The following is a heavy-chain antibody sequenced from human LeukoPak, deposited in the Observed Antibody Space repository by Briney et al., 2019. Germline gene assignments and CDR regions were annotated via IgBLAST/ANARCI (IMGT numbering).Heavy chain of an antibody. Sequence: SETLSLTCGASGVSVGRFCWTWVRQPVGKGLEWIGRICATGSTIYNPSLKSRVTMSKDTSRNQFSLHLTSVTAADTAVYYCERDDYEDSTRGLDYWGQGTLVTVSS. D-gene: IGHD4-17*01. V-gene: IGHV4-4*07. CDR2: ICATGST. CDR1: GVSVGRFC. J-gene: IGHJ4*02. CDR3: ERDDYEDSTRGLDY.